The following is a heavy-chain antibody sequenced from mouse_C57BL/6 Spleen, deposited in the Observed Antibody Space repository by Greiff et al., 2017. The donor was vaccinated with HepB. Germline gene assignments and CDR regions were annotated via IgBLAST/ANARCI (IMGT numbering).Heavy chain of an antibody. CDR3: AREGIYYDPGDYAMDY. J-gene: IGHJ4*01. CDR1: GYSITSGYY. CDR2: ISYDGSN. V-gene: IGHV3-6*01. D-gene: IGHD2-4*01. Sequence: EVKLMESGPGLVKPSQSLSLTCSVTGYSITSGYYWNWIRQFPGNKLEWMGYISYDGSNNYNPSLKNRISITRDTSKNQFFLKLNSVTTEDTATYYCAREGIYYDPGDYAMDYWGQGTSVTVSS.